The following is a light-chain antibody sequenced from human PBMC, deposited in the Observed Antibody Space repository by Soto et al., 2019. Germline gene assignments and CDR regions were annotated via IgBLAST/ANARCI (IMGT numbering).Light chain of an antibody. Sequence: DIVMTQSPDSLAVSLGERATINCESSQSVLFTSNNKNYLAWYQQKPGQPPKLLLSWASARESGVPERFSGRGSGTLFTLSISSLQAEDVAVYYCQHYYTLPLTFGGGTKVEIK. CDR3: QHYYTLPLT. J-gene: IGKJ4*01. V-gene: IGKV4-1*01. CDR1: QSVLFTSNNKNY. CDR2: WAS.